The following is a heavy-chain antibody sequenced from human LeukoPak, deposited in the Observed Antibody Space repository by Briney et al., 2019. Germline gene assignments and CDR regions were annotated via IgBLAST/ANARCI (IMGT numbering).Heavy chain of an antibody. J-gene: IGHJ5*02. CDR1: GFTLSRHP. CDR2: ISSSGSTI. CDR3: ASLYGSGSYSSDWFDP. D-gene: IGHD3-10*01. Sequence: GGSLRLSCAASGFTLSRHPIFWVRQAPGKGLEWVSYISSSGSTIYYADSVKGRFTISRDNAKNSVYLQMNSLRAEDTAVYYCASLYGSGSYSSDWFDPWGQGTLVTVSS. V-gene: IGHV3-48*04.